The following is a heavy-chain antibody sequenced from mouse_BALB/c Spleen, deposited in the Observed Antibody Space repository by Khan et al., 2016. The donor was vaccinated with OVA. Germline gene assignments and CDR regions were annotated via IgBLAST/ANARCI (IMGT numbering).Heavy chain of an antibody. CDR2: ISYSGST. J-gene: IGHJ2*01. V-gene: IGHV3-2*02. CDR1: GYSITSGYG. D-gene: IGHD1-2*01. CDR3: ARTARIKY. Sequence: EVQLQESGPGLVKPSQSLSLTCTVTGYSITSGYGWNWIRQFPGNKLEWMGYISYSGSTNYNPSLKSRISITRDPSKNQSFLQWNSVTTEDTATYYCARTARIKYWGQGTTLTVSS.